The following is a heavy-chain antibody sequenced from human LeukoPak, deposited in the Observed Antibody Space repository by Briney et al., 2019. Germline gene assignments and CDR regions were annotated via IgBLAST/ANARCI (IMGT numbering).Heavy chain of an antibody. CDR3: AREGREGYGMDV. Sequence: GGSLRLSCAAFGFTFGNYWMSWVRQAPGKGLEWVANIKQAGSEKNYVDSVKGRFTISRDNAKNSLSLQMNSLRAEDTAVYYCAREGREGYGMDVWGQGTTVTVSS. J-gene: IGHJ6*02. CDR2: IKQAGSEK. D-gene: IGHD1-26*01. V-gene: IGHV3-7*01. CDR1: GFTFGNYW.